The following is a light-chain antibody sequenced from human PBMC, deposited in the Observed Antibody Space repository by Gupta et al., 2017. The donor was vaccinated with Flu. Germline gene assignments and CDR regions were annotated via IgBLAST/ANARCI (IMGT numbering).Light chain of an antibody. V-gene: IGKV1-5*03. Sequence: SESVGDRVTITCRASQSISNWLAWYQQKPGRAPKILIYKAFSLQSGVPSRFSGSGTGTEFTLTISSLQPDDFATYYCQHHGTFGQGTKVEN. CDR1: QSISNW. CDR2: KAF. J-gene: IGKJ1*01. CDR3: QHHGT.